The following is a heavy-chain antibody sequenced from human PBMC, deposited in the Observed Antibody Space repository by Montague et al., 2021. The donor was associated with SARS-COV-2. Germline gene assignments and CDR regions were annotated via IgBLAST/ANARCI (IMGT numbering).Heavy chain of an antibody. V-gene: IGHV3-30*04. CDR3: ARDHLNRRGAEGFLTIFGVVTSNYFDY. CDR2: ISYDGSNK. J-gene: IGHJ4*02. Sequence: SLRLSCAASGLTFSSYAMHWVRQAPGKGLEWVAVISYDGSNKYYADSVKGRFTISRDNSKNTLYLQMNSLRAEDTAVYYCARDHLNRRGAEGFLTIFGVVTSNYFDYWGQGTLVTVSS. CDR1: GLTFSSYA. D-gene: IGHD3-3*01.